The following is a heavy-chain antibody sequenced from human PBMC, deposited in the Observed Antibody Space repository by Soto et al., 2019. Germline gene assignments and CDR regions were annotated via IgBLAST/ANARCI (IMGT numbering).Heavy chain of an antibody. CDR2: INHSGST. CDR1: GGSFSGYY. Sequence: QVQLQQWGAGLLKPSETLSLTCAVYGGSFSGYYWSWIRQPPGKGLEWIGEINHSGSTNYNPSLKSRVTISVDTSKNQFSLKLSSVTAADTAVYYSARGFWYSSSLDAFDIWGQGTMVTVSS. D-gene: IGHD6-13*01. J-gene: IGHJ3*02. CDR3: ARGFWYSSSLDAFDI. V-gene: IGHV4-34*01.